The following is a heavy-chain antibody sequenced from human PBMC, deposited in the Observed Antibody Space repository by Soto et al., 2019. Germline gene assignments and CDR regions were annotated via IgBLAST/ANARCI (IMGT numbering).Heavy chain of an antibody. J-gene: IGHJ5*02. Sequence: LSLTCTVSGGSISSYYWSWIRQPPGKGLEWIGYIYYSGSTNYNPSLKSRVTISVDTSKNQFSLKLSSVTAADTAVYYCARGGSIFGVHGNWFDPWGQGTLVTVSS. V-gene: IGHV4-59*01. CDR1: GGSISSYY. CDR3: ARGGSIFGVHGNWFDP. D-gene: IGHD3-3*01. CDR2: IYYSGST.